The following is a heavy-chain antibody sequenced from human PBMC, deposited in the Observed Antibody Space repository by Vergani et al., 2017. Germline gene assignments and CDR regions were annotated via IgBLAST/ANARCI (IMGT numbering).Heavy chain of an antibody. CDR2: INPSGGST. CDR3: ARGGDDYYDSSGSWFDP. Sequence: QVQLVQSGAEVKKPGASVKVSCKASGYTFTSYYMHWVRQAPGQGLEWMGIINPSGGSTSYAQKFQGRVTMTRDTSTSTVYMELSSLRSEDTAVYYCARGGDDYYDSSGSWFDPWGQGTLSPSPQ. CDR1: GYTFTSYY. D-gene: IGHD3-22*01. V-gene: IGHV1-46*01. J-gene: IGHJ5*02.